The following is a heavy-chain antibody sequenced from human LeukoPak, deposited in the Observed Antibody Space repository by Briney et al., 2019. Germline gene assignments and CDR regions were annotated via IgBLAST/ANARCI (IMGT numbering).Heavy chain of an antibody. CDR2: IIPILGTA. CDR1: GGTFSSYA. CDR3: ARDKQDYGGNPAGAFDI. V-gene: IGHV1-69*05. Sequence: ASVKVSCKASGGTFSSYAISWVRQAPGQGLEWMGGIIPILGTANYAQKFQGRVTITTDESTSTACMELSSLRSEDTAVYYCARDKQDYGGNPAGAFDIWGQGTMVTVSS. J-gene: IGHJ3*02. D-gene: IGHD4-23*01.